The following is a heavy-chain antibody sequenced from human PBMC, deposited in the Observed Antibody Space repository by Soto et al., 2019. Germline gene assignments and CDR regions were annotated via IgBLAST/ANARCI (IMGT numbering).Heavy chain of an antibody. J-gene: IGHJ4*02. CDR2: IYYSGST. CDR3: ARGIRNRPSYDFWSGYSNEFDY. D-gene: IGHD3-3*01. V-gene: IGHV4-31*03. Sequence: TLSLTCTVSGGSISSCGYYWSWIRQHPGKGLEWIGYIYYSGSTYYNPSLKSRVTISVDTSKNQFSLKLSSVPAADTAVYYCARGIRNRPSYDFWSGYSNEFDYWGQGTLVTVSS. CDR1: GGSISSCGYY.